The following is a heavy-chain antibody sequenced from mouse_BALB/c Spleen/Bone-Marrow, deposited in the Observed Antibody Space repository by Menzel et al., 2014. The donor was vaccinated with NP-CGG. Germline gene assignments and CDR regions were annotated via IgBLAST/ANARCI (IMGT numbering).Heavy chain of an antibody. CDR3: ARGNGYHFDY. J-gene: IGHJ2*01. Sequence: EVQLQESRPSLVKPSQTPSLTCSVTGDSITSSYWNWIRNFPGNKLEYMGYISYSGNAYYNPSLKSRISLTRDTSKNQYYLQLNSVTTEDTATYFCARGNGYHFDYWGQGTTLTVSS. CDR1: GDSITSSY. V-gene: IGHV3-8*02. D-gene: IGHD1-2*01. CDR2: ISYSGNA.